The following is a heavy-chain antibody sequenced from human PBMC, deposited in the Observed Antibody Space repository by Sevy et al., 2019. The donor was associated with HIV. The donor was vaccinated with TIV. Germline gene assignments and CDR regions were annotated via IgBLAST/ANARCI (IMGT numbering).Heavy chain of an antibody. V-gene: IGHV1-24*01. CDR2: YDPEDDKR. D-gene: IGHD3-22*01. CDR1: GNTLTQLS. CDR3: ATTKDYYESSGSPFDY. Sequence: ASVKVSCKVSGNTLTQLSMHWVRQAPGKGLEWMGSYDPEDDKRIYAQKFQGRVTMTEDTSTDTAYMELRILRSEDTAVYYCATTKDYYESSGSPFDYWGQGTLVTVSS. J-gene: IGHJ4*02.